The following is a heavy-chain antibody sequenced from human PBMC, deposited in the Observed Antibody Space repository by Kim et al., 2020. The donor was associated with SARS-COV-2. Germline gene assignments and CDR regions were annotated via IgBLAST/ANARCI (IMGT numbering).Heavy chain of an antibody. J-gene: IGHJ4*02. D-gene: IGHD3-10*01. V-gene: IGHV4-39*01. CDR3: ASYVLLWFGELSFFDY. Sequence: SLKGRVTLSVDTSTNQFSLKLSSVTAADTAVYYCASYVLLWFGELSFFDYWGQGTLVTVSS.